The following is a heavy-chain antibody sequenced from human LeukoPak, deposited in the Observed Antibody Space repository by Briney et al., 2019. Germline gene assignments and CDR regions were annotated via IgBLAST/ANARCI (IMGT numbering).Heavy chain of an antibody. D-gene: IGHD3-10*01. CDR3: ARGLWLYYYYGMDV. CDR1: GYTFTGYY. Sequence: GASVKVSCKASGYTFTGYYMHWVRQAPGQGLEWMGWINPNSGGTTYAQKFQGRVTMTRDTSISTAYMELSRLRSDDTAVYYCARGLWLYYYYGMDVWGQGTTVTVSS. J-gene: IGHJ6*02. V-gene: IGHV1-2*02. CDR2: INPNSGGT.